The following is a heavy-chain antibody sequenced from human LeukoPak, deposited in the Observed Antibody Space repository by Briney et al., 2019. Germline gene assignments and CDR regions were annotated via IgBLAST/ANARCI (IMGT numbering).Heavy chain of an antibody. CDR3: ARAMIHVRAYYYGMDV. J-gene: IGHJ6*02. Sequence: ASVKVSCKASGYTFTSYYMHWVRQAPGQGLEWMGLINPSGGSTSYAQKFQGRVTMTRDTSTSTVYMELSSLRSEDTAVYYCARAMIHVRAYYYGMDVWGQGTTVTVSS. D-gene: IGHD3-16*01. CDR2: INPSGGST. V-gene: IGHV1-46*01. CDR1: GYTFTSYY.